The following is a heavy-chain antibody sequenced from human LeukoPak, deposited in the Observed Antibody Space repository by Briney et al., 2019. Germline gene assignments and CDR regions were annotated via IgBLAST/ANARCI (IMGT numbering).Heavy chain of an antibody. CDR2: FDPEDGET. CDR1: GYTLTELS. Sequence: ASVKVSCKVSGYTLTELSMHWVRQAPGKGLEWMGGFDPEDGETIYAQKFQGRVTITADKSTSTAYMELSSLRSEDTAVYYCASRSGYDHYYYYMDVWGKGTTVTVSS. CDR3: ASRSGYDHYYYYMDV. V-gene: IGHV1-24*01. D-gene: IGHD5-12*01. J-gene: IGHJ6*03.